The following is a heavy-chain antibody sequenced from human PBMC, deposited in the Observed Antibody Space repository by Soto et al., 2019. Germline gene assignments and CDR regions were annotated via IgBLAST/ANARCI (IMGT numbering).Heavy chain of an antibody. CDR3: AREVVVAANWFEP. Sequence: SETLSLTCAVYGGSFSGYYWSWIRQPPGKGLEWIGEINHSGSTNYNPSLKSRVTISVDTSKNQFSLKLSSVTAADTAVYYCAREVVVAANWFEPWGQGTLVTVSS. D-gene: IGHD2-15*01. CDR1: GGSFSGYY. CDR2: INHSGST. V-gene: IGHV4-34*01. J-gene: IGHJ5*02.